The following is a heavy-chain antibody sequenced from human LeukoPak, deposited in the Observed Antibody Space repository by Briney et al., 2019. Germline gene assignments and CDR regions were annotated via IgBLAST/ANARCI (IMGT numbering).Heavy chain of an antibody. CDR2: ISAYNGNT. CDR1: GYTFTSYG. Sequence: ASVKVSCKASGYTFTSYGISWVRQAPGQGLEWMGWISAYNGNTNYAQKLQGRVTMTTDTSTSTAYMELRSLRSDDTAVYYCARGTDCCSTSCYPLFDYWGQGTLVTVSS. V-gene: IGHV1-18*01. J-gene: IGHJ4*02. D-gene: IGHD2-2*01. CDR3: ARGTDCCSTSCYPLFDY.